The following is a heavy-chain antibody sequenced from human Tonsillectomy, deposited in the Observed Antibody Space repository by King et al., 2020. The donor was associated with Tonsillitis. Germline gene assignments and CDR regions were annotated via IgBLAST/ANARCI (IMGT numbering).Heavy chain of an antibody. CDR1: GFTFSSYA. CDR2: ISGSGGST. CDR3: AKDRTLYDYVWGSFRYVGFDS. Sequence: EQLVQSGGGLVQPGGSLRLSCAASGFTFSSYAMSWVRQAPGKGLEWVSAISGSGGSTYYADSVKGRFTISRDKSKNTLYLQMNSLRAVETAVYYCAKDRTLYDYVWGSFRYVGFDSWGQGTLVTVSS. V-gene: IGHV3-23*04. J-gene: IGHJ4*02. D-gene: IGHD3-16*02.